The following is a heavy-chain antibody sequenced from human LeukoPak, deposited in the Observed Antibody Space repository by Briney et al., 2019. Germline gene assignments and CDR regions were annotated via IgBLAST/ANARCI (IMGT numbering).Heavy chain of an antibody. V-gene: IGHV1-2*02. D-gene: IGHD3-10*01. J-gene: IGHJ4*02. CDR2: INPNSGGT. CDR1: GYSFTDYY. CDR3: ARDIEFYYFDY. Sequence: ASVKVSCKASGYSFTDYYMHWVRQAPGQGLEWMGWINPNSGGTNYAQKFQGRVTMTRDTSISTAYMELSRLRSDDTAVYYCARDIEFYYFDYWGQGTLVTVSS.